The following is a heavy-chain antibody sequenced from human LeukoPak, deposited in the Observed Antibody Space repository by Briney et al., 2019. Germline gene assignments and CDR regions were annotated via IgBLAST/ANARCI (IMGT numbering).Heavy chain of an antibody. Sequence: GGSLRLSCAVSGITLSNYGMSWVRQAPGKGLEWVAGISDSGGRTNYADSVKGRFTMSRDISKNTLFLQMNSLRAEDTAIYYCAKGAYDYIEIAYFDSWGQGTLVTVSS. CDR1: GITLSNYG. J-gene: IGHJ4*02. CDR3: AKGAYDYIEIAYFDS. V-gene: IGHV3-23*01. D-gene: IGHD5-12*01. CDR2: ISDSGGRT.